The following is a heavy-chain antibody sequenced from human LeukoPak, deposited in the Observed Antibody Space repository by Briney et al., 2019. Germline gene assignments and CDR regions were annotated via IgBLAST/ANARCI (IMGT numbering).Heavy chain of an antibody. D-gene: IGHD6-6*01. Sequence: SQTLSLTCTVSGGSISSASYYWSWIRQPAGKGLEWLGRVYTSGSTNYNPSLKSRVTISVDTSKNQFSLKLSSVTAADTAVYYCASLLMGSESSIAARDYFDYWGQGTLVTVSS. CDR1: GGSISSASYY. V-gene: IGHV4-61*02. CDR3: ASLLMGSESSIAARDYFDY. CDR2: VYTSGST. J-gene: IGHJ4*02.